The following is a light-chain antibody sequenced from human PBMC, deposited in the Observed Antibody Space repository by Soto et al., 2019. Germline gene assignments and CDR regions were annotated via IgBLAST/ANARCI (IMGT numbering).Light chain of an antibody. CDR1: SSDIGGYNY. CDR3: SSYTSSATRV. V-gene: IGLV2-14*01. J-gene: IGLJ3*02. Sequence: QSALTQPASVSGSPGQSITISCTGTSSDIGGYNYVSWYQQHPGKAPKLIIYEVSDRPSGISNRFSGSKSGNTASLIISGLQADDEADYYCSSYTSSATRVFGGGTKLTVL. CDR2: EVS.